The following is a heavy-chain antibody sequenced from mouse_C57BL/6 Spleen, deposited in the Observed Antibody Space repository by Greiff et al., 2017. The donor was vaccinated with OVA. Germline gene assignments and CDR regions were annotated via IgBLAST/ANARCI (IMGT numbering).Heavy chain of an antibody. D-gene: IGHD2-5*01. CDR2: IYPGSGNT. CDR3: ARDSNYGGYYCDY. CDR1: GYTFTDYY. V-gene: IGHV1-76*01. J-gene: IGHJ2*01. Sequence: QVQLQQSGAELVRPGASVKLSCKASGYTFTDYYINWVKQRPGPGLEWIARIYPGSGNTYYNEKFKGKATLTAEKSSSTAYMQLSSLTSEDSAVYFCARDSNYGGYYCDYWGQGTTLTVSS.